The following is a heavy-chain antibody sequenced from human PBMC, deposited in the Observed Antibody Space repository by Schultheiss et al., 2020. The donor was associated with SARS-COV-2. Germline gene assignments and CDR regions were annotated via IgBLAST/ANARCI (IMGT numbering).Heavy chain of an antibody. Sequence: GGSLRLSCAASGFTFDDYAMHWVRQAPGKGLEWVANIKQDGSEKYYVDSVKGRFTISRDNAKNSLYLQMNSLRAEDTAVYYCARVTGDTAMAEYYFDYWGQGTLVTVSS. CDR1: GFTFDDYA. J-gene: IGHJ4*02. CDR3: ARVTGDTAMAEYYFDY. V-gene: IGHV3-7*01. CDR2: IKQDGSEK. D-gene: IGHD5-18*01.